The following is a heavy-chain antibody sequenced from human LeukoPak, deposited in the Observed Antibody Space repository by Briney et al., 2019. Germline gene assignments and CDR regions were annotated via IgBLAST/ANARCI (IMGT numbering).Heavy chain of an antibody. CDR2: IIPIFGTA. J-gene: IGHJ5*02. CDR3: ARDQWTGFDP. CDR1: GGTLSSYA. V-gene: IGHV1-69*13. Sequence: ASVKVSCKASGGTLSSYAISWVRQAPGQGLEWMGGIIPIFGTANYAQKFQGRVTITADESTSTAYMELSSLRSEDTAVYYCARDQWTGFDPWGQGTLVTVSS. D-gene: IGHD6-19*01.